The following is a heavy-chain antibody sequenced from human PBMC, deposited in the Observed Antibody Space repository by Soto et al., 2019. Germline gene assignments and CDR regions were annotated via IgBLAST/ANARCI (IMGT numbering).Heavy chain of an antibody. CDR1: GCPIHSSSFY. CDR3: ASYGYSYGYSYFDY. CDR2: IYYSGST. V-gene: IGHV4-39*01. J-gene: IGHJ4*02. D-gene: IGHD5-18*01. Sequence: PSGTLSLTCPFSGCPIHSSSFYWGWVRPPPGKGLEWIGSIYYSGSTYYNPSLKSRVTISVDTSKNQFSLKLSSVTAADTAVYYCASYGYSYGYSYFDYWGQGTLVTVS.